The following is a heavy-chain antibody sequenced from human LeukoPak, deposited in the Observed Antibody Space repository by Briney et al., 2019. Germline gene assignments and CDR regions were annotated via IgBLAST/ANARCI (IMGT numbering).Heavy chain of an antibody. J-gene: IGHJ4*02. D-gene: IGHD3-16*02. CDR3: ARAGVNIGGIIVNSLDS. Sequence: ASVKVSCKTSGYTFTNFGISWVRQAPGQGLEWMGWISGHNGNTKYAKNLQDRVKMTIDTSTTTAYMELRSLTSDDTGVYYCARAGVNIGGIIVNSLDSWGQGTLVTVSS. CDR2: ISGHNGNT. CDR1: GYTFTNFG. V-gene: IGHV1-18*01.